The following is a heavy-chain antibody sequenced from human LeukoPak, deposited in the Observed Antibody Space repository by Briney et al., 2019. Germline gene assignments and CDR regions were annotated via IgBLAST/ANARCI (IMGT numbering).Heavy chain of an antibody. CDR2: ISSSSSYI. D-gene: IGHD6-19*01. CDR1: GFTFSSYG. V-gene: IGHV3-21*01. J-gene: IGHJ4*02. Sequence: GGSLRLSCAASGFTFSSYGMHWARQAPGKGLEWVSSISSSSSYIYYADSVKGRFTISRDNAKNSLYLQMNSLRAEDTAVYYCARWLAGYLDYWGQGTLVTVSS. CDR3: ARWLAGYLDY.